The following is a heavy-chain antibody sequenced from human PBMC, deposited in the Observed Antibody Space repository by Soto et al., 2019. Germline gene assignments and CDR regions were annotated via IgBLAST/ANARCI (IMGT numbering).Heavy chain of an antibody. J-gene: IGHJ4*02. D-gene: IGHD3-16*01. CDR3: ARAEGTYTWSSEFDY. V-gene: IGHV4-38-2*02. Sequence: PSETLSLTCTVSDYSISSDYYWGWIRQSPGNGLEWIASFYHTGSTHYNPSLKSRVTISVDTSKSQFSLKLASVTAADTAVYYCARAEGTYTWSSEFDYWGQGTLVTVSS. CDR2: FYHTGST. CDR1: DYSISSDYY.